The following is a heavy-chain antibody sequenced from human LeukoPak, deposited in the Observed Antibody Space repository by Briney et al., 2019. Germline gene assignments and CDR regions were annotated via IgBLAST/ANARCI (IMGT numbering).Heavy chain of an antibody. CDR3: AKDRLGALYYYDSSGYYRFDY. Sequence: GRSLRLSCAASGFSFSSYGMHWVRQAPGKGLEWVAVISYDGSNQYYADTVKGRFTISRDNSKNTLYLQMNSLRAEDTAVYYCAKDRLGALYYYDSSGYYRFDYWGQGTLVTVSS. J-gene: IGHJ4*01. CDR2: ISYDGSNQ. CDR1: GFSFSSYG. D-gene: IGHD3-22*01. V-gene: IGHV3-30*18.